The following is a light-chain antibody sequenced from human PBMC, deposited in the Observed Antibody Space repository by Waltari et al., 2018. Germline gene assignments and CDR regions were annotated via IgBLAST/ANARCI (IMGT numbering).Light chain of an antibody. V-gene: IGKV3-20*01. CDR2: GAS. J-gene: IGKJ4*01. Sequence: EIALTQSPGTLSLSPRERATLSCRASQTISGSWLTWYQRKPGQAPRLLIYGASSRATGIPVRFSGSGSGTDFTLTISRLEPEDSAVYYCQQYDGSSVTFGGGTKVEVK. CDR3: QQYDGSSVT. CDR1: QTISGSW.